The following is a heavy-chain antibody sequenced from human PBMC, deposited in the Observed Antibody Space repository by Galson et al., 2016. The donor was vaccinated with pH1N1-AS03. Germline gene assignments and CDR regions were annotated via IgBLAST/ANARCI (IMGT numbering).Heavy chain of an antibody. J-gene: IGHJ4*02. V-gene: IGHV3-74*01. CDR1: GFTFSNYW. CDR2: IKSGGGDT. D-gene: IGHD6-19*01. Sequence: SLRLSCAASGFTFSNYWMHWVRQVPGRGLMWVSGIKSGGGDTRYADSVKGRFIISRDDAKNTLYLQMNSLRAEDTALYYYARDPDPNNIGWYYFDNWGQGILVTVSS. CDR3: ARDPDPNNIGWYYFDN.